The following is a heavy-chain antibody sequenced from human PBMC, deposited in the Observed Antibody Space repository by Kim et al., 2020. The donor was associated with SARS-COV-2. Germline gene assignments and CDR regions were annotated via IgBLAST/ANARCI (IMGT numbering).Heavy chain of an antibody. CDR2: IWSDGSNK. D-gene: IGHD1-7*01. V-gene: IGHV3-33*01. CDR1: GVSFSSHG. CDR3: ARDGVRGTVDAFDI. Sequence: GGSLRLSCAASGVSFSSHGMHWVRQAPGKGLEWVAVIWSDGSNKNYADSVKGRFTISRDKSENTLYLQANSLRADDTAVYYCARDGVRGTVDAFDIWGQGTMVTVFS. J-gene: IGHJ3*02.